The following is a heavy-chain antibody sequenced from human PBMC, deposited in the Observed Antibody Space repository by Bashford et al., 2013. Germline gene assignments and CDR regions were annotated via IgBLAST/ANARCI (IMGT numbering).Heavy chain of an antibody. J-gene: IGHJ4*02. Sequence: VRQGVQGRGLEWVATMNRDGSEKYYVDSVKGRFTISRDNAKNSLFLQMNSLRAEDTAVYYCARVTAVSDYWGQGTLVTVSS. D-gene: IGHD4-17*01. V-gene: IGHV3-7*01. CDR2: MNRDGSEK. CDR3: ARVTAVSDY.